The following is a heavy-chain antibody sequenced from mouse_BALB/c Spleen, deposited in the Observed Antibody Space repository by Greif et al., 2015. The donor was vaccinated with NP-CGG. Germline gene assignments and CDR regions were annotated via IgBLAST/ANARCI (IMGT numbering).Heavy chain of an antibody. CDR3: AGTGRGNCFAY. D-gene: IGHD4-1*01. Sequence: VQLQQSGAELMKPGASVKISCKATGYTFSSYWIEWVKQRPGHGLEWIGEILPGSGSTNYNEKFKGKATFTADTSSNTAYMQLSSLTSEDSAVYYCAGTGRGNCFAYWGQGTLVTVSA. J-gene: IGHJ3*01. V-gene: IGHV1-9*01. CDR1: GYTFSSYW. CDR2: ILPGSGST.